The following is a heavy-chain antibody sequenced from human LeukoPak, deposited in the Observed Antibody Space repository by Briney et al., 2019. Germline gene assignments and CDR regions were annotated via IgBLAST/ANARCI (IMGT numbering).Heavy chain of an antibody. CDR1: GYTFTSYA. CDR3: ASGPRYCSGGSCYPHRFDP. D-gene: IGHD2-15*01. J-gene: IGHJ5*02. Sequence: EASVKVSCKASGYTFTSYAMNWVRQAPGQGLEWMGWINTNTGNPTYAQGFTGRFVFSLDTSVSTAYLQISSLKAEDTAVYYCASGPRYCSGGSCYPHRFDPWGQGTLVTVSS. CDR2: INTNTGNP. V-gene: IGHV7-4-1*02.